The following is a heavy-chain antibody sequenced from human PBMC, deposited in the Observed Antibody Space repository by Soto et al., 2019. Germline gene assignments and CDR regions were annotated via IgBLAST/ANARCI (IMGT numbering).Heavy chain of an antibody. Sequence: GESLKISCKGSGYSFTSYWIGGVRQMPGKGLEWMGIIYPGDSDTRYSPSFQGQVTISADKSISTAYLQWSSLKASDTAMYYCARGGDKYYDFWSGYYTTHNWFDPWGQGTLVTVS. CDR1: GYSFTSYW. J-gene: IGHJ5*02. D-gene: IGHD3-3*01. CDR3: ARGGDKYYDFWSGYYTTHNWFDP. CDR2: IYPGDSDT. V-gene: IGHV5-51*01.